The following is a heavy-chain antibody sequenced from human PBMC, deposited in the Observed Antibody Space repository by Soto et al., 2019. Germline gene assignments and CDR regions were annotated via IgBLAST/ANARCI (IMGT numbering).Heavy chain of an antibody. CDR2: IYYSGST. D-gene: IGHD6-13*01. CDR3: ARDLFYSSRGHFGG. V-gene: IGHV4-59*01. CDR1: GDSISDYY. Sequence: QVQLQESGPGLMKSSETLSLTCTVSGDSISDYYWSWIRQPPGKGLEWIGYIYYSGSTNYNPSLKSRVTISVDTSKNQFSLKLSSVTAADTAVYYCARDLFYSSRGHFGGWGQGALVTVSS. J-gene: IGHJ4*02.